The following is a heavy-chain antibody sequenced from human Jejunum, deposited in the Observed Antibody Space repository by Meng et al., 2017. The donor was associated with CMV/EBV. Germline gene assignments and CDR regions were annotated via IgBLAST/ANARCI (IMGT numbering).Heavy chain of an antibody. CDR1: GISFRTSG. J-gene: IGHJ4*02. D-gene: IGHD2-21*02. CDR3: AKDKGVTTLDY. V-gene: IGHV3-30*02. CDR2: IRQDGSNE. Sequence: QVLLVESGGGGVEPGGSLRFPCAASGISFRTSGMHWVRQAPGKGLEWVAFIRQDGSNEYYADSVTGRFTISRDNSKSTVYLQINSLTIEDTAVYYCAKDKGVTTLDYWGQGVLVTVSS.